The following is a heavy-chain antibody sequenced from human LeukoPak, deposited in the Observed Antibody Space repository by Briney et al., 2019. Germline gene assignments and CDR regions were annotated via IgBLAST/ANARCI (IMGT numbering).Heavy chain of an antibody. CDR2: IYYSGST. J-gene: IGHJ3*02. V-gene: IGHV4-39*01. Sequence: LETLSLTCTVSGGSISSSSYYWGWIRQPPGKGLEWIGSIYYSGSTYYNPSLKSRVTISVDTSKNQFSLKLSSVTAADTAVYYCARQGAGLLAAFDIWGQGTMVTVSS. D-gene: IGHD1-26*01. CDR3: ARQGAGLLAAFDI. CDR1: GGSISSSSYY.